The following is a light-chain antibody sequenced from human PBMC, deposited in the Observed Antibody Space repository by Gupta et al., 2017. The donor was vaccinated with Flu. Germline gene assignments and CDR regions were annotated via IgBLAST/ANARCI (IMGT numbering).Light chain of an antibody. CDR1: QSLLHGNGYNY. J-gene: IGKJ4*01. Sequence: DVVMTQSPLSLPVIPGEPDSISCRSSQSLLHGNGYNYVDWYLQRPGQSPQLLIYVGSIRASGVPDRFSGSGFGTDFTLKISRVEAEDVGIYYCMQGLHSPLTFGGGTKLEI. CDR3: MQGLHSPLT. CDR2: VGS. V-gene: IGKV2-28*01.